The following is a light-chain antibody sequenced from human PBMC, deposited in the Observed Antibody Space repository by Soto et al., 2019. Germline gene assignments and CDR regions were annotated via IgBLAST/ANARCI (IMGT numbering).Light chain of an antibody. CDR3: QQSDSMSWT. CDR1: QSVRSY. CDR2: SAS. Sequence: PSSLSASVGDRVTITCRASQSVRSYLNWYQQKPGKAPKLLIYSASSLQSGVPSRFSGGGSGTDFTLTISSLQPEDFATYYCQQSDSMSWTFGQGTKVDIK. V-gene: IGKV1-39*01. J-gene: IGKJ1*01.